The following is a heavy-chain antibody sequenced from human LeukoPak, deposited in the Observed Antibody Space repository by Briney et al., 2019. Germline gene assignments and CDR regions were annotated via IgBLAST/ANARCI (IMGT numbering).Heavy chain of an antibody. D-gene: IGHD2-8*01. CDR3: AREACSDGVCYFEY. J-gene: IGHJ4*02. CDR1: GYTFTSYG. Sequence: EASVNVSCKASGYTFTSYGISWVRQAPGQGLEWMGWISAYNGNTNYAQKFQGRVTITTDTSATTVYMELGSLRFDDAAVYYCAREACSDGVCYFEYWGQGTLVTVSS. CDR2: ISAYNGNT. V-gene: IGHV1-18*01.